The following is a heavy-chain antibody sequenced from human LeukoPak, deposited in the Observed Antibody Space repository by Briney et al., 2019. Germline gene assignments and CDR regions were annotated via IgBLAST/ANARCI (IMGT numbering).Heavy chain of an antibody. CDR3: ARGGAVAGLDY. CDR2: ISSSSSYI. Sequence: GGSLRLSCAASGFTFSSYSMNWVRQAPGQGLEWVSSISSSSSYIYYADSVKGRFTISRDNAKNSLYLQMNSLRAEDTAVYYCARGGAVAGLDYWGQGTLVTVSS. J-gene: IGHJ4*02. CDR1: GFTFSSYS. D-gene: IGHD6-19*01. V-gene: IGHV3-21*01.